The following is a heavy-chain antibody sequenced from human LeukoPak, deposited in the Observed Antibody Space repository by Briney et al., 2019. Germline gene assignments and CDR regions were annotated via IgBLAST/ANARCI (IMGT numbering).Heavy chain of an antibody. D-gene: IGHD6-19*01. J-gene: IGHJ3*02. CDR2: ISSSSYT. V-gene: IGHV3-11*06. CDR3: ARVGRRVAVAGNAFDI. CDR1: GFTFSDYY. Sequence: GGSLRLSCAASGFTFSDYYMSWIRQAPGKGLEWVSYISSSSYTNYADSVKGRFTISRDNAKNSLYLQMNSLRAEDTAVYYCARVGRRVAVAGNAFDIWGQGTMVTVSS.